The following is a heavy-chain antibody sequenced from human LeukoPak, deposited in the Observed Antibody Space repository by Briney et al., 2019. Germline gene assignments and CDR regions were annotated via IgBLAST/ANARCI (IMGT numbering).Heavy chain of an antibody. V-gene: IGHV4-39*01. CDR3: ARQDYGSGSYPFDY. CDR1: GGSISSSNYY. Sequence: SETLSLTCTVSGGSISSSNYYWGWIRQPPGEGLEGIGTFYYSGSMYYNPSLKSRVTISVDTSKNQLSLKLSSVTAADTAVYYCARQDYGSGSYPFDYWGQGTLVTVSS. CDR2: FYYSGSM. D-gene: IGHD3-10*01. J-gene: IGHJ4*02.